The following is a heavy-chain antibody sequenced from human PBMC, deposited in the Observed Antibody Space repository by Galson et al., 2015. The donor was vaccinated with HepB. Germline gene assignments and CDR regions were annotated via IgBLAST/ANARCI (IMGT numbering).Heavy chain of an antibody. CDR3: ARPPLYSGYDLVVAH. CDR2: IYPADSDI. Sequence: QSGAEVTKPGEPLKISCRDSGNSFISYWIGWVRQTPGKGLEWVGIIYPADSDIRYSPSFQGRVTITLDKSINTAYLQWTSVEASDTAIYYCARPPLYSGYDLVVAHWGQGTLVTVSS. D-gene: IGHD5-12*01. V-gene: IGHV5-51*03. CDR1: GNSFISYW. J-gene: IGHJ5*02.